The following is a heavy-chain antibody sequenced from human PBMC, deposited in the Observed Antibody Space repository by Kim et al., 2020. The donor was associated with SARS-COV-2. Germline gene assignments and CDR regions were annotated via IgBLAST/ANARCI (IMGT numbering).Heavy chain of an antibody. Sequence: ASVKVSCKTSGYIFSNYYIHWVRQAPGQGLNWMGLINPSKGNTNYAEKFQGRVTLTRDTSTSIVYLDLSSLRSEDTAIYYCARGHHIRRWDYYDPLFDFWGQGTLVSVSS. J-gene: IGHJ4*02. CDR3: ARGHHIRRWDYYDPLFDF. CDR2: INPSKGNT. D-gene: IGHD3-22*01. CDR1: GYIFSNYY. V-gene: IGHV1-46*01.